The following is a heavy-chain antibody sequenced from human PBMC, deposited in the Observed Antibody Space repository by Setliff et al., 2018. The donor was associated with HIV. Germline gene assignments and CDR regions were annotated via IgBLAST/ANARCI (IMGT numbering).Heavy chain of an antibody. V-gene: IGHV1-69*05. J-gene: IGHJ4*02. D-gene: IGHD3-10*01. CDR1: GDTFTSYD. CDR3: TRQTYYYGSGRYFPPDY. Sequence: GASVKVSCKTSGDTFTSYDINWVRQAAGHGLEWMGWMTPYSGAANYAQKFQGRVTITTDASTSAAYMELSSLRSEDTAVYYCTRQTYYYGSGRYFPPDYWGQGTLVTVSS. CDR2: MTPYSGAA.